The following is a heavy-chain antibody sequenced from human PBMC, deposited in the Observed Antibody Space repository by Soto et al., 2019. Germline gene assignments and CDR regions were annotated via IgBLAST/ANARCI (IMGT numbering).Heavy chain of an antibody. CDR2: IKQDGGER. J-gene: IGHJ6*02. D-gene: IGHD3-16*01. CDR3: ARDFPFYYGMDV. V-gene: IGHV3-7*01. Sequence: GGSLRLSCAASGFTLSNYGMSWVRQAPGKGLEWVANIKQDGGERNYLDSVKGRFTISRDNAENSLFLQMNSLRAEDTAVYYCARDFPFYYGMDVWGQGTTVTVSS. CDR1: GFTLSNYG.